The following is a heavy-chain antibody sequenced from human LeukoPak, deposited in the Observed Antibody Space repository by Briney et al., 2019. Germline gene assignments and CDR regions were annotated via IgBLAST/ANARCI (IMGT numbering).Heavy chain of an antibody. V-gene: IGHV1-69*13. Sequence: ASVTVSCTASGGTFSSYAISWVRQAPGQGLEWMGGIIPIFGTANYAQKFQGRVTITADESTSTAYMELSSLRSEDTAVYYCARDRSGSYYLPFFDYWGQGTLVTVSS. D-gene: IGHD1-26*01. CDR1: GGTFSSYA. CDR3: ARDRSGSYYLPFFDY. CDR2: IIPIFGTA. J-gene: IGHJ4*02.